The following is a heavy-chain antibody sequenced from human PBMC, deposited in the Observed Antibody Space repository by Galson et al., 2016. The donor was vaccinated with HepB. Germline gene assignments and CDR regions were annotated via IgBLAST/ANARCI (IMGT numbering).Heavy chain of an antibody. V-gene: IGHV3-7*01. Sequence: SLRLSCADSGITFRNHWMNWVRQAPGKALEWVASTWPDGGDSYYVDSVRGRFTISRDNAKNSLYLQMNSLRAEDTAVYYCARDFRGSKIRARDFDFWGQGTLVTVSS. D-gene: IGHD3-10*01. CDR1: GITFRNHW. CDR3: ARDFRGSKIRARDFDF. CDR2: TWPDGGDS. J-gene: IGHJ4*02.